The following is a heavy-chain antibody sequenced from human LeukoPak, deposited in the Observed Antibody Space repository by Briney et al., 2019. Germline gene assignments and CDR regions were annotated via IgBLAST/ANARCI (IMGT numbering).Heavy chain of an antibody. CDR2: IIPIFGTA. Sequence: GASVKVSCKASGGTFSSYAISWVRQAPGQGLEWMGGIIPIFGTANYAQKFQGRVTITADKSTSTAYMELSSLRSEDTAVYYCARGNIKTESLTTVTGYYYYMDVWGKGTTVTVSS. D-gene: IGHD4-17*01. CDR3: ARGNIKTESLTTVTGYYYYMDV. J-gene: IGHJ6*03. V-gene: IGHV1-69*06. CDR1: GGTFSSYA.